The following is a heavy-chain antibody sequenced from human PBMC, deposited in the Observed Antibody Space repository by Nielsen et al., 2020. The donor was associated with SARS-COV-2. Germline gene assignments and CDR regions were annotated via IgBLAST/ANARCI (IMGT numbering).Heavy chain of an antibody. V-gene: IGHV3-15*01. CDR1: GFTFSNAW. CDR2: IKSKTDGGTT. J-gene: IGHJ5*02. Sequence: LSLTCAASGFTFSNAWMSWVRQAPGKGLEWVGRIKSKTDGGTTDYAAPVKGRFTISRDDSKNTLYLQMNSLKTEDTAVYYCKLYGDYGGFDPWGQGTLVTVSS. D-gene: IGHD4-17*01. CDR3: KLYGDYGGFDP.